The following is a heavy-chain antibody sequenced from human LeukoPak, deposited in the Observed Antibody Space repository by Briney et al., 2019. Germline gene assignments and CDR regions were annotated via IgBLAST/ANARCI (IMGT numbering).Heavy chain of an antibody. CDR1: GFTVSSNY. CDR2: IYSGGDT. D-gene: IGHD6-13*01. CDR3: TRGPGSTWYSYY. Sequence: GGSLRLSCAASGFTVSSNYMNWVRQAPGKGLEWVSIIYSGGDTYYADSVKGRFTISRDNSKNTLYLQMNSLRAEDTAVYYCTRGPGSTWYSYYWGQGTLVTVSS. J-gene: IGHJ4*02. V-gene: IGHV3-66*02.